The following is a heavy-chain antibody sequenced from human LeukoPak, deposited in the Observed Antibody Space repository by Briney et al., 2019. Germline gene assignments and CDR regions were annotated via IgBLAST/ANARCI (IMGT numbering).Heavy chain of an antibody. CDR3: ARRRGYSYGGFDY. J-gene: IGHJ4*02. Sequence: SETLSLTCAVYGVSFSGYYWSWIRQPPGKGLEWIGEINHSGSTNYNPSLKSRVTISVDTSKNQFSLKLSSVTAADTAVYYCARRRGYSYGGFDYWGQGTLVTVSS. CDR2: INHSGST. CDR1: GVSFSGYY. V-gene: IGHV4-34*01. D-gene: IGHD5-18*01.